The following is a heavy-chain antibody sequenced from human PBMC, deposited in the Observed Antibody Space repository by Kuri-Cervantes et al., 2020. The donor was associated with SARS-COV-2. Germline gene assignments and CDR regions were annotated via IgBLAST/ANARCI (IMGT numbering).Heavy chain of an antibody. CDR2: IYPGDSDI. J-gene: IGHJ4*02. V-gene: IGHV5-51*01. CDR3: ARRGDDSSDYYSSFDY. CDR1: GYSFTTYW. Sequence: GGSLRLSCKGSGYSFTTYWIAWVRQMPGKGLEWMGIIYPGDSDIRYSPSFQGQVTISADKSISTAYLQWSSLTASDTAMYYCARRGDDSSDYYSSFDYWGQGTLVTVSS. D-gene: IGHD3-22*01.